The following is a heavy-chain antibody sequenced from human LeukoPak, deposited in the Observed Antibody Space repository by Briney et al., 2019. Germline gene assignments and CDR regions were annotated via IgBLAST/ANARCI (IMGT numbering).Heavy chain of an antibody. CDR1: GGTFSSYA. CDR3: AGSSTSIVVVPATYYYMDV. J-gene: IGHJ6*03. Sequence: ASVKVSRKASGGTFSSYAISWVRQAPGQGLEWMGGIIPIFGTANYAQKFQGRVTITTDESTSTAYMELSSLRSEDTAVYYCAGSSTSIVVVPATYYYMDVWGKGTTVTVSS. D-gene: IGHD2-2*01. V-gene: IGHV1-69*05. CDR2: IIPIFGTA.